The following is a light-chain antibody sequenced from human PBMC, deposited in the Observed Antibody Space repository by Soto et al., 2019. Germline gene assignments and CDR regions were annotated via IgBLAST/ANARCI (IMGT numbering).Light chain of an antibody. V-gene: IGLV2-18*02. CDR3: SSYTSSSTLV. CDR1: SSDVGSYNR. J-gene: IGLJ2*01. Sequence: QSVLTQPPSVSGSPGQSVTISCTGTSSDVGSYNRVSWYQQPPGTAPKLMIHEVSNRPSGVPDRFSGSKSGNTASLTISGLQAEDEADYYCSSYTSSSTLVFGGGTKLTVL. CDR2: EVS.